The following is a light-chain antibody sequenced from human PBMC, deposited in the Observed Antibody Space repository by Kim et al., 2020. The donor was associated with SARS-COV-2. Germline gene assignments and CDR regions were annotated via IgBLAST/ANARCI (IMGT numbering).Light chain of an antibody. CDR2: GAS. V-gene: IGKV3-20*01. J-gene: IGKJ4*01. Sequence: TLSLTPGERATLACRAMQGVSSSYLAWYQQKPGQAPRLLIYGASGRATGIPDRFSGSGSGTDFTLTISRLEPEDFAVYYCQQYAAFGGGTKVDIK. CDR1: QGVSSSY. CDR3: QQYAA.